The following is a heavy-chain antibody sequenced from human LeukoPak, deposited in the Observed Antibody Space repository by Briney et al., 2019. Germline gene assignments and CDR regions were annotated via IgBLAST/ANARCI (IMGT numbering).Heavy chain of an antibody. V-gene: IGHV1-69*13. Sequence: GASVKVSCKASGGTFSSYGISWVRQAPGQGLEWMGRIIPIFGTANYAQKFQGRVTITADESTSTAYMELSSLRSEDTAVYYCARWDIVVVPAAIGYFDYWGQGTLVTVSS. CDR3: ARWDIVVVPAAIGYFDY. J-gene: IGHJ4*02. CDR1: GGTFSSYG. D-gene: IGHD2-2*02. CDR2: IIPIFGTA.